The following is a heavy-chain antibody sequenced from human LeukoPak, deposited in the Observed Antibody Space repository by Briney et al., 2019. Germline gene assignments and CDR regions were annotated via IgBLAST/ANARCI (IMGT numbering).Heavy chain of an antibody. CDR3: ARDLAYYDTSGSLVGAFDI. Sequence: PSETLSLTCAVYGGSFSGYYWSWIRQPPGKGLEWIGEINHSGSTNYNPSLKSRVTISVDRSKNQFSLKLTSVTAADTAVYYCARDLAYYDTSGSLVGAFDIWGQGTMVTVSS. CDR2: INHSGST. V-gene: IGHV4-34*01. D-gene: IGHD3-22*01. CDR1: GGSFSGYY. J-gene: IGHJ3*02.